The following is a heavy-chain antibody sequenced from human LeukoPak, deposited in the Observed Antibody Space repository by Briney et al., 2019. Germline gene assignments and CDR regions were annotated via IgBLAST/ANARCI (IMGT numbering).Heavy chain of an antibody. J-gene: IGHJ5*02. CDR3: ARDSGYDRSWFDP. CDR2: IWYDGSNK. D-gene: IGHD5-12*01. V-gene: IGHV3-33*01. CDR1: GFTFSSYG. Sequence: GGSLRLSCAASGFTFSSYGMHWVRQAPGKGLEWVAVIWYDGSNKYYADSVKGRFTISRDNSKNTLYLKMNSLRAEDTAVYYCARDSGYDRSWFDPWGQGTLVTVSS.